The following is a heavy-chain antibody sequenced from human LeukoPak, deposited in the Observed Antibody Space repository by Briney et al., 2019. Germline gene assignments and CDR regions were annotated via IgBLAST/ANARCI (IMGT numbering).Heavy chain of an antibody. CDR1: GFTFADYA. V-gene: IGHV3-43D*03. Sequence: GGSLRLSCAASGFTFADYAMRWVRHAPGRGLEWVSLISWDGGGTYYADSVKGRFSISRDNSKNSLYLQMNSLRAEDTAFYYCAKDMAAYYYASGNIDYWGQGTLVTVSS. CDR3: AKDMAAYYYASGNIDY. J-gene: IGHJ4*02. CDR2: ISWDGGGT. D-gene: IGHD3-10*01.